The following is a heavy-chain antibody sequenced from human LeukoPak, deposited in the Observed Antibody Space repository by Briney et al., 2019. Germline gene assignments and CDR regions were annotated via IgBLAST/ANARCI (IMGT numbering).Heavy chain of an antibody. CDR1: GGSISSGGYY. J-gene: IGHJ4*02. V-gene: IGHV4-31*03. CDR2: IYYTGST. Sequence: PSETLSLTCTVSGGSISSGGYYWSWIRQHPGEGLEWIGYIYYTGSTYYNPSLKRRAIISIDTSKNQFSMRLSAVTAADTALYYCARSRVPAAMPLLYWGQGTLVIVSS. CDR3: ARSRVPAAMPLLY. D-gene: IGHD2-2*01.